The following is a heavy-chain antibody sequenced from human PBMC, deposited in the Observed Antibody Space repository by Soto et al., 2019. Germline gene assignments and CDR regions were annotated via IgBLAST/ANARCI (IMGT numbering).Heavy chain of an antibody. J-gene: IGHJ5*02. CDR3: ARDLGYCSGGSCYVRGWFDP. CDR1: GGTFSSYX. CDR2: IIPIFGTA. V-gene: IGHV1-69*06. Sequence: QVQLVQSGAEVKKPGSSVKVSCKASGGTFSSYXISWVRQAPEQGLEWMGGIIPIFGTANYAQKFQGRVTITADKSTSTAYMELSSLRSEDTAVYYCARDLGYCSGGSCYVRGWFDPWGQGTLVTVSS. D-gene: IGHD2-15*01.